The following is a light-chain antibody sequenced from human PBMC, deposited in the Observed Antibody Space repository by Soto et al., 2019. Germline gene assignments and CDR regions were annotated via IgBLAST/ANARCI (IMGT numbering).Light chain of an antibody. CDR3: SSYTSSSPLVV. V-gene: IGLV2-14*01. CDR1: SSEVGGYNY. Sequence: QSVLTQPASVSGSPGQSITISCTGTSSEVGGYNYVSWYQQHPGKAPKLMIYEVSNRPSGVSNRFSGSKSGNTASLTISGLQAEDEADYYCSSYTSSSPLVVFGGGTQLTVL. J-gene: IGLJ2*01. CDR2: EVS.